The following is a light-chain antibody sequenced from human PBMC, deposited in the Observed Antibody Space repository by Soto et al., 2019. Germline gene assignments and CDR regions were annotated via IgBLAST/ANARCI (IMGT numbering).Light chain of an antibody. CDR2: GAS. J-gene: IGKJ1*01. Sequence: EIVLTQSPGTLSLSPGERATLSCRASQSVSSSYLAWHQQKPGQAPRLLIYGASSRATGIPDRFSGSGSGTDFTLTISRLEPEDVAVYYCQQYGSSPETFGQGTKVEIK. CDR1: QSVSSSY. CDR3: QQYGSSPET. V-gene: IGKV3-20*01.